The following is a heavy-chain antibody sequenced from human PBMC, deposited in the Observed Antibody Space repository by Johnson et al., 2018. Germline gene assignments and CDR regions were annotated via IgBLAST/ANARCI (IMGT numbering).Heavy chain of an antibody. D-gene: IGHD2-2*02. CDR3: ASDDGYCRRTSCYKPRYGMDV. J-gene: IGHJ6*02. CDR2: IWYDGSNE. V-gene: IGHV3-33*01. CDR1: GFTFSSYG. Sequence: QVQLVQSGGGVVQPGRSLRLSCAASGFTFSSYGMHWVRQAPGKGLEWVAVIWYDGSNEYYADSVKGRFTISRDNSKNTLYLQMNSLRAEDTAVYYCASDDGYCRRTSCYKPRYGMDVWGQGTTVTVSS.